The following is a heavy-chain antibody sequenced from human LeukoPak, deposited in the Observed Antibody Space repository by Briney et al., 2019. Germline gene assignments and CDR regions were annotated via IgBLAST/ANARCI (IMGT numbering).Heavy chain of an antibody. Sequence: GASVKVSCKASGYTFTSYAISWVRQAPGQGLEWMGGIIPIFGTANYAQKFQGRVTITTDESTSTAYMELSSLRSEDTAVYYCARASYYYDSSGYYYYYYYYMDVWGKGTTVTLSS. D-gene: IGHD3-22*01. V-gene: IGHV1-69*05. CDR1: GYTFTSYA. J-gene: IGHJ6*03. CDR2: IIPIFGTA. CDR3: ARASYYYDSSGYYYYYYYYMDV.